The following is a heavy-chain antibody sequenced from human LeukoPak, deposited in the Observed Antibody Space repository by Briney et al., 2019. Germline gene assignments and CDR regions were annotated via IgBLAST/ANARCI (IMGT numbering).Heavy chain of an antibody. CDR1: GGSISSYY. Sequence: SETLSLTCTVSGGSISSYYWSWIRQPAGKGLEWIGRIYTSGSTNYNPSLKSRVTMSVDTSKNQFSLKLSSVTAADTAVYYCARARVVDTAMVTGLYYYYYYYMDVWGKGTTVTVSS. CDR3: ARARVVDTAMVTGLYYYYYYYMDV. CDR2: IYTSGST. V-gene: IGHV4-4*07. D-gene: IGHD5-18*01. J-gene: IGHJ6*03.